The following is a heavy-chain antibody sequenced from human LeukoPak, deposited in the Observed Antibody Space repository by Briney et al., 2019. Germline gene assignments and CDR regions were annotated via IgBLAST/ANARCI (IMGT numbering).Heavy chain of an antibody. CDR3: AKEEWGFGEFPLFMDV. J-gene: IGHJ6*03. D-gene: IGHD3-10*01. CDR1: GFTFSGSA. CDR2: IRSKANNYAT. V-gene: IGHV3-73*01. Sequence: QSGGSLRLSCAASGFTFSGSAMHWVRQASGKGLEWVGRIRSKANNYATVYAASVKGRFTISRDDSKNTAYLQMNSLKTEDTAVYYCAKEEWGFGEFPLFMDVWGKGTTVTISS.